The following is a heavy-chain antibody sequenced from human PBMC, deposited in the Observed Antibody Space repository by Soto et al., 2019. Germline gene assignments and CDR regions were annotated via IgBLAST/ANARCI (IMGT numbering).Heavy chain of an antibody. Sequence: QIHLQQSGPGLVKPSQTLSLTCAISGDSVSTNSATWDWIRQSPSIGLEWLGRTYYRSQWYTDFTVSVKGRITFAPDTPNNQLSLQLNSVTPDDPAVYYCARLIGNRWLDSWGQGTLVTVSS. CDR2: TYYRSQWYT. CDR1: GDSVSTNSAT. V-gene: IGHV6-1*01. CDR3: ARLIGNRWLDS. J-gene: IGHJ5*01.